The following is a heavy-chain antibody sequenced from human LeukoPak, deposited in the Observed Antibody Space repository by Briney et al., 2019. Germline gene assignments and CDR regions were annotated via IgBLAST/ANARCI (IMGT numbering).Heavy chain of an antibody. V-gene: IGHV4-4*07. CDR2: IYIGEVA. CDR1: DISSYY. J-gene: IGHJ4*02. Sequence: PSETLSLTCTVSDISSYYWTWIRQPAGKGLEWIGRIYIGEVASYNSSLKSRVTISVDTSKNQFSLKLSSVTAAGTAVYYCARSRERICSTAPCYVDLQAKWGQGTLVTVSS. CDR3: ARSRERICSTAPCYVDLQAK. D-gene: IGHD2-2*01.